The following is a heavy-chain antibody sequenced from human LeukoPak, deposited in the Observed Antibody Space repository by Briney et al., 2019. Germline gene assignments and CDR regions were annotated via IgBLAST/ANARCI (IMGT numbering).Heavy chain of an antibody. CDR1: GYTFTGYY. Sequence: ASVKVSCKASGYTFTGYYMHWVRQAPGQGLEWMGRINPNSGGTNHAQKFQGRVTMTRDTSISTAYMELSRLRSDDTAVYYCARQSGYSYGFLDDYWGQGTLVTVSS. CDR2: INPNSGGT. D-gene: IGHD5-18*01. CDR3: ARQSGYSYGFLDDY. J-gene: IGHJ4*02. V-gene: IGHV1-2*06.